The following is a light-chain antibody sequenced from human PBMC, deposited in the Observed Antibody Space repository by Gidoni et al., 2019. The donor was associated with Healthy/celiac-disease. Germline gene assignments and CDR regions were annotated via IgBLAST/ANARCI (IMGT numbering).Light chain of an antibody. Sequence: DIQMTQSPSSLSASVGDRVAITCRASQIIGSYLNWYQQKPGKAPKLLIDAASSLQSGVPSRFSGSGSGTDFTLTISSLQPEDFATYYCQQSYSTPLTFXGXTKVXIK. V-gene: IGKV1-39*01. J-gene: IGKJ4*01. CDR1: QIIGSY. CDR2: AAS. CDR3: QQSYSTPLT.